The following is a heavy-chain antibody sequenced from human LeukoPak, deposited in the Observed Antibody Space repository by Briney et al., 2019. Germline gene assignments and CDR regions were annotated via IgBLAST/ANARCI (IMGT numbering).Heavy chain of an antibody. CDR2: IWYDGSNK. CDR3: ARGKLGTGRSGFDY. D-gene: IGHD7-27*01. V-gene: IGHV3-33*01. CDR1: GFTFSSYG. J-gene: IGHJ4*02. Sequence: GGSLRLSCAASGFTFSSYGMHWVRQAPGKGLEWVAVIWYDGSNKFYADSVKGRFIISRDNSKNTLYLQMNSLRAEDTAVYYCARGKLGTGRSGFDYWGQGTLVTVSS.